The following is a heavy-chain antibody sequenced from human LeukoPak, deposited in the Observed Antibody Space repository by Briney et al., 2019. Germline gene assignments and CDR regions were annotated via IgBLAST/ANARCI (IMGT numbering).Heavy chain of an antibody. Sequence: PSETLSLTCAVYGGSFSGYYWSWIRQPPGKGLEWIGEINHSGSTNYNPSLKSRVTISVDTPKNQFSLKLSSVTAADTAVYYCARSGVPAAKYFDYWGQGTLVTVSS. CDR3: ARSGVPAAKYFDY. D-gene: IGHD2-2*01. CDR2: INHSGST. J-gene: IGHJ4*02. CDR1: GGSFSGYY. V-gene: IGHV4-34*01.